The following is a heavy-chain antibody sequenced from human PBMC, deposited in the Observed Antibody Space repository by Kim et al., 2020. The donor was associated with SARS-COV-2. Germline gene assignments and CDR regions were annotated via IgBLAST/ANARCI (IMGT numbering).Heavy chain of an antibody. Sequence: SETLSLTCTVSGDSFSPSYWSWIRQPPGKGLEWIGYIFNTGGTNYNPSIYNPSLKSRVTISVDTSNNQFSLELNSVTAADTAIYFCARGGGSGFHFDCWGQGTLVTVSS. CDR2: IFNTGGT. V-gene: IGHV4-59*13. J-gene: IGHJ4*02. CDR3: ARGGGSGFHFDC. CDR1: GDSFSPSY. D-gene: IGHD3-22*01.